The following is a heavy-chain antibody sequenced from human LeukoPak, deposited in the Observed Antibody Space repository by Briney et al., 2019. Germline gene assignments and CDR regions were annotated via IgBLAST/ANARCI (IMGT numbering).Heavy chain of an antibody. CDR3: ARSGGLWFGELGRLDV. Sequence: SQTLSLTCTVSGGSISSGSYYWSWIRQPAGKGLEWIGRIYTSGSTNYNPSLKSRVTISVDTSKNQFSLKLSSVTAADTAVYYCARSGGLWFGELGRLDVWGKGTTVTISS. D-gene: IGHD3-10*01. J-gene: IGHJ6*04. CDR1: GGSISSGSYY. CDR2: IYTSGST. V-gene: IGHV4-61*02.